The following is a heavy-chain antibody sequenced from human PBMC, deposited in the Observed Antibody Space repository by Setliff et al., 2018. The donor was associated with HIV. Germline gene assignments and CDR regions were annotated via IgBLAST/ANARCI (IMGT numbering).Heavy chain of an antibody. Sequence: GASVKVSCKASGYTFTSDDINWVRQATGQGLEWMGWMNPNSANTGYAQRFQGRVAMTRNTSISTAYMELSSLRSEDTAVYYCARGDPYSSDWFLDYWGQGTLVTVSS. CDR3: ARGDPYSSDWFLDY. D-gene: IGHD6-19*01. CDR2: MNPNSANT. J-gene: IGHJ4*02. CDR1: GYTFTSDD. V-gene: IGHV1-8*02.